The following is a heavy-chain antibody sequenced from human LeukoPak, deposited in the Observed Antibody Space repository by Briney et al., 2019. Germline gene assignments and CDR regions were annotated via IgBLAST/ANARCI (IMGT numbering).Heavy chain of an antibody. CDR2: IKQDAGTE. Sequence: GRSLRLSCAASGFTFSSYWMSWVRQAPGKGLEWVASIKQDAGTEYSVDSLKGRFTISRDNAYNSLYLQMNSLRAEDTAVYFCARGSRDSSGYRYYLNYWGQGTLVTVSS. V-gene: IGHV3-7*01. J-gene: IGHJ4*02. CDR1: GFTFSSYW. CDR3: ARGSRDSSGYRYYLNY. D-gene: IGHD3-22*01.